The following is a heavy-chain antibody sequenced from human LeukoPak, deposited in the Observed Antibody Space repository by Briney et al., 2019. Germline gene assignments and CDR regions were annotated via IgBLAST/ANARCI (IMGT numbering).Heavy chain of an antibody. CDR3: AKDRYYYDSGGSHFDY. CDR1: GFTFSSYA. V-gene: IGHV3-23*01. Sequence: GGSLRLSCAASGFTFSSYAMSWVRQAPGKGLEWVSAISGSGGSTYYADSVKGRFTISRDNSKNTLYLQMNSLRAEDTAVYYCAKDRYYYDSGGSHFDYWGQGTLVTVSS. J-gene: IGHJ4*02. CDR2: ISGSGGST. D-gene: IGHD3-22*01.